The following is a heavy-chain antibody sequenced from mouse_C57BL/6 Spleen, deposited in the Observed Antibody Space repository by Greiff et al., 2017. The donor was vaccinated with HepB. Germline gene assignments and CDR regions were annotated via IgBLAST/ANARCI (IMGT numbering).Heavy chain of an antibody. V-gene: IGHV3-8*01. CDR2: ISYSGST. CDR1: GYSITSDY. CDR3: ARSRVTTDWYVDG. Sequence: DVKLQESGPGLAKPSQTLSLTCSVTGYSITSDYWNWIRKFPGNKLEYMGYISYSGSTYYNPYLKSRISITRDTSKNQYYLQLNSVTTEDTATYYCARSRVTTDWYVDGWGTGTTVTVSS. J-gene: IGHJ1*03. D-gene: IGHD2-2*01.